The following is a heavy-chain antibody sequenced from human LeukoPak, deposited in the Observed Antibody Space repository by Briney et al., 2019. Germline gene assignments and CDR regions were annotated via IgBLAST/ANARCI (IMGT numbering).Heavy chain of an antibody. CDR1: GYSISSGYY. Sequence: SETLSLTCTVSGYSISSGYYWGWIRQPPGKGLEWIGSIYHSGSTYYNPSLKSRGTISVDTSKNQFSLKLSSVTAADTAVYYCAGYGDWYYFDYWGQGTLVTVSS. CDR3: AGYGDWYYFDY. J-gene: IGHJ4*02. D-gene: IGHD4-17*01. CDR2: IYHSGST. V-gene: IGHV4-38-2*02.